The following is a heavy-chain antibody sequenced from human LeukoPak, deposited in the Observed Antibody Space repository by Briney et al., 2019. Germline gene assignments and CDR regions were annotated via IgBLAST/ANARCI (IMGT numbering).Heavy chain of an antibody. CDR1: GGSISSGSYY. V-gene: IGHV4-61*02. Sequence: PSQTLSLTCTVSGGSISSGSYYWSWIRQPAEKGLEWIGRIYTSGSTNYNPSLKSRVTISVDTSKNQFSLKLSSVTAADTAVYYCARGPNSSSWYFDYWGKGTLVTVSS. J-gene: IGHJ4*02. CDR3: ARGPNSSSWYFDY. CDR2: IYTSGST. D-gene: IGHD6-13*01.